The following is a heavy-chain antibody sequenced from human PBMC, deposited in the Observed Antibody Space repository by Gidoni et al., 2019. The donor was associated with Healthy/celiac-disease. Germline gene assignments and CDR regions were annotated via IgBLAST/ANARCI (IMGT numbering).Heavy chain of an antibody. CDR3: AKVRVSSGYAPYYYYGMDV. D-gene: IGHD5-12*01. J-gene: IGHJ6*02. V-gene: IGHV3-23*04. CDR1: GFTFSSYA. CDR2: ISGSGGST. Sequence: EVQLVESGGGLVQPGGSLRLSCAASGFTFSSYAMSWVRQAPGKGLEWVSAISGSGGSTYYADSVKGRFTISRDNSKNTLYLQMNSLRAEDTAVYYCAKVRVSSGYAPYYYYGMDVWGQGTTVTVSS.